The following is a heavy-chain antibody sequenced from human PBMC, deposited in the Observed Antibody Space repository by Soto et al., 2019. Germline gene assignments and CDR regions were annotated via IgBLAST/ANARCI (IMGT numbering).Heavy chain of an antibody. CDR1: GFTFTTYA. Sequence: EVQLLESGGSLVQPGGSLRLSCAASGFTFTTYAMSWVRKTPGKGLDWVSSISGSGDSTNYADSVEGRFTVSRDNSKNTLYLQMNNLRAEDTAIYYCARNSGTFVTSSRVFHFWGQGTLVTVSS. CDR2: ISGSGDST. D-gene: IGHD3-10*01. V-gene: IGHV3-23*01. J-gene: IGHJ4*02. CDR3: ARNSGTFVTSSRVFHF.